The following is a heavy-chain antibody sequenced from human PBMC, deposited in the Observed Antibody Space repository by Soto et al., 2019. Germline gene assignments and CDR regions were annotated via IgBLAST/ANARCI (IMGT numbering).Heavy chain of an antibody. V-gene: IGHV1-46*01. Sequence: QVQLVQSGAEVKMPGTSVKASCKASGYSFSTYHIHRVRQAPGQGLEWLGFINADGGATNYAQKFQGRLRMTRDESTSPVFLELKRLGPDDTAVYYCARGYIALEPASEGDWCDPWGQGTLVTVS. CDR2: INADGGAT. D-gene: IGHD1-1*01. J-gene: IGHJ5*02. CDR3: ARGYIALEPASEGDWCDP. CDR1: GYSFSTYH.